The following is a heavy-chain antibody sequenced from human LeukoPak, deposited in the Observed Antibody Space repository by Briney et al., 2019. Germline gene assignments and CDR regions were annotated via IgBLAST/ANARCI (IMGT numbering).Heavy chain of an antibody. CDR3: VRDSSAWFRCEDY. D-gene: IGHD6-13*01. CDR2: INQDGSET. Sequence: GGSLRLSCAASGFTFSSYGMQWVRQAPGKGLEWVANINQDGSETYYVDSVRGRFTISRDNTKNSLYLQMNSLRGEDTAVYYCVRDSSAWFRCEDYWGQGALVTVSS. CDR1: GFTFSSYG. J-gene: IGHJ4*02. V-gene: IGHV3-7*01.